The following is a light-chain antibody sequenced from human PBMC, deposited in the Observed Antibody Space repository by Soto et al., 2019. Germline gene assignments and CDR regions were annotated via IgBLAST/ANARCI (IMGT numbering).Light chain of an antibody. V-gene: IGKV3-15*01. CDR1: QGVSSN. CDR2: SAS. CDR3: QQYNNWPPIT. J-gene: IGKJ2*01. Sequence: ETVMTQSPATLSVSPGERATLSCRASQGVSSNLAWYQQKPGQAPRLLIYSASTRATGIPARFSGSGSRTEFTLTISSLQSEDFAVYYCQQYNNWPPITFGQGTKPEIK.